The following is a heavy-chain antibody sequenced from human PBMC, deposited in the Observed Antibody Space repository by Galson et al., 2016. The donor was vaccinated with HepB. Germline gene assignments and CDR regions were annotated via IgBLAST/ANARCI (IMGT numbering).Heavy chain of an antibody. D-gene: IGHD3-10*01. CDR2: IYYSGST. Sequence: SETLSLTCTVSGASISSSSNYWGWIRQPPGKGLEWIGSIYYSGSTYYNPSLKSRVTIYVDTSKNQFSLKLNSVTAADTAVYYGARHLRGGNGMDVWGQGTTVTVSS. J-gene: IGHJ6*02. CDR3: ARHLRGGNGMDV. CDR1: GASISSSSNY. V-gene: IGHV4-39*01.